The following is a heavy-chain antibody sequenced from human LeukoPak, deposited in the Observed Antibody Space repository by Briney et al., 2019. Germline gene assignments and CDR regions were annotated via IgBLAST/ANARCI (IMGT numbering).Heavy chain of an antibody. Sequence: PGWYLGLSCAAAGFTFSSSVMNWVRQAPGKGLEWVASISSHSDYMYYADSLKGRFTISRDNANNSLYLQMSSLRAEDTAVYYCARMHSSSWYSPFDHWGQGSLVTVSS. CDR2: ISSHSDYM. J-gene: IGHJ4*02. D-gene: IGHD6-13*01. V-gene: IGHV3-21*01. CDR1: GFTFSSSV. CDR3: ARMHSSSWYSPFDH.